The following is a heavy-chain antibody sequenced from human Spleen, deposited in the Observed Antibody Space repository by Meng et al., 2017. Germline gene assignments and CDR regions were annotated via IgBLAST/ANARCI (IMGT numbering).Heavy chain of an antibody. V-gene: IGHV1-18*01. CDR3: AIDDY. J-gene: IGHJ4*02. CDR2: INTYNGKT. CDR1: AYTLSSAC. Sequence: GQLGQFGAECEKPGTSVKVSCDASAYTLSSACFRWDPHAPGQGLEWLRLINTYNGKTDYAHKFQDRVTITADESTSTAYMELSSLRSEDSAVYYCAIDDYWGQGTLVTVSS. D-gene: IGHD2-15*01.